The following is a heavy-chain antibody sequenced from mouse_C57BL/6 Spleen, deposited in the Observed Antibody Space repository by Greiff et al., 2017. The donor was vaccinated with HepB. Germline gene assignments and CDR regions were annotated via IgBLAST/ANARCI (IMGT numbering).Heavy chain of an antibody. CDR3: ARTDSSGYEGAWFAY. CDR2: IGPGSGST. J-gene: IGHJ3*01. Sequence: VQLQQSGAELVKPGASVKISCKASGYTFTDYYINWVKQRPGQGLEWIGKIGPGSGSTYYNEKFKGKATLTADKSSSTAYMQLSSLTSEDSAVYFCARTDSSGYEGAWFAYWGQGTLVTVSA. V-gene: IGHV1-77*01. CDR1: GYTFTDYY. D-gene: IGHD3-2*02.